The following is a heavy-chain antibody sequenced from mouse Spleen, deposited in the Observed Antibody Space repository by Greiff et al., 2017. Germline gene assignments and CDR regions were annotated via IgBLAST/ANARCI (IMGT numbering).Heavy chain of an antibody. CDR3: ARSAGYYAFAY. D-gene: IGHD2-3*01. V-gene: IGHV1-61*01. J-gene: IGHJ3*01. CDR1: GYTFTSYW. Sequence: VQLQQPGAELVRPGSSVKLSCKASGYTFTSYWMDWVKQRPGQGLEWIGNIYPSDSETHYNQKFKDKATLTVDKSSSTAYMQLSSLTSEDSAVYYCARSAGYYAFAYWGQGTLVTVSA. CDR2: IYPSDSET.